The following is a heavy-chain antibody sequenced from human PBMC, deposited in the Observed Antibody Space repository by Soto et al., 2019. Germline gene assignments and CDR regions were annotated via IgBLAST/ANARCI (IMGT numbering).Heavy chain of an antibody. V-gene: IGHV1-69*01. D-gene: IGHD6-19*01. CDR3: ARVVVAGTRTVRYYYYGMDV. J-gene: IGHJ6*02. CDR1: GYTFTSYD. CDR2: IIPIFGTA. Sequence: QVQLVQSGAEVKKPGASVKVSCKASGYTFTSYDINWVRQATGQGLEWMGGIIPIFGTANYAQKFQGRVTITADESTSTAYMELSSLRSEDTAVYYCARVVVAGTRTVRYYYYGMDVWGQGTTVTVSS.